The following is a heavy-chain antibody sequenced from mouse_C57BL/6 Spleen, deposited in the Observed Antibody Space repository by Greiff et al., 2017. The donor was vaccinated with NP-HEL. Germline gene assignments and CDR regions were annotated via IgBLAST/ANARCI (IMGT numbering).Heavy chain of an antibody. J-gene: IGHJ1*03. CDR3: ARVPVDWYFDV. D-gene: IGHD1-1*01. Sequence: DVHLVESEGGLVQPGSSMKLSCTASGFTFSDYYMAWVRQVPEKGLEWVANINYDGSSTYYLDSLKSRFIISRDNAKNILYLQMSSLKSEDTATYYCARVPVDWYFDVWGTGTTVTVSS. CDR2: INYDGSST. CDR1: GFTFSDYY. V-gene: IGHV5-16*01.